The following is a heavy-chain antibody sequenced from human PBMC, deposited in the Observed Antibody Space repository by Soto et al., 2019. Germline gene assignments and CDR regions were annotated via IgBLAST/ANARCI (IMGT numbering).Heavy chain of an antibody. V-gene: IGHV4-34*01. CDR2: THHSGTT. D-gene: IGHD5-12*01. Sequence: SETLSLMCAVYGGSFTDSYWTWIRQPPGKGLEWIGETHHSGTTNYNPSLERRVTMSLDTSKNQFSLTLNSVTAADTAVYYCARGLRAKNSRDYWGQGTLVTVSS. J-gene: IGHJ4*02. CDR3: ARGLRAKNSRDY. CDR1: GGSFTDSY.